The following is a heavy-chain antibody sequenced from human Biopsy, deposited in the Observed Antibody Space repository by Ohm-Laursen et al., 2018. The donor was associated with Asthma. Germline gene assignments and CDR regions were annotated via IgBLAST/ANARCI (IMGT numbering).Heavy chain of an antibody. CDR3: ARGPEWSGLDI. Sequence: GTLFLTCSMYGLSSSAYYWTWIRQTPGKGLEWIGESDHRGNTNTNATLKSRVTISKAKSANEFSLKMKSVTAADTAIYYCARGPEWSGLDIWGQGTTVTVSS. J-gene: IGHJ6*02. D-gene: IGHD3-3*01. CDR1: GLSSSAYY. V-gene: IGHV4-34*01. CDR2: SDHRGNT.